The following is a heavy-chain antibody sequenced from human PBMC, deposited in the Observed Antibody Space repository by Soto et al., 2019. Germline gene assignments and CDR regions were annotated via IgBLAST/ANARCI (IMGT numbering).Heavy chain of an antibody. J-gene: IGHJ4*02. D-gene: IGHD3-10*01. V-gene: IGHV3-72*01. CDR1: GFTFSDHY. CDR2: SKNKADSYTT. Sequence: EVELVESGGGLVQPGGSLRLACAASGFTFSDHYMDWVRQAPGKGLEWVGRSKNKADSYTTEYAASVKGRFTISRDASKNSLFLQMSSLKTEDTAVYYCTAWGLGNYFGAAWGQGILVTVSS. CDR3: TAWGLGNYFGAA.